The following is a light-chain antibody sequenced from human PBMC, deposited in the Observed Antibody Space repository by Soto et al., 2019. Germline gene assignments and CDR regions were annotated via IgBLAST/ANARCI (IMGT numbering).Light chain of an antibody. CDR2: FDK. J-gene: IGLJ3*02. V-gene: IGLV1-36*01. CDR3: ATWDDSLNGPV. Sequence: QSVLTQPPSVSEAPRQRVTISCSGSFSNIGNNAVNWYQQLPGQAPKLLIFFDKQLSSGVSDRFSGSKSGTSASLAIRGLQSEDEAYYYCATWDDSLNGPVFGGGTKLTVL. CDR1: FSNIGNNA.